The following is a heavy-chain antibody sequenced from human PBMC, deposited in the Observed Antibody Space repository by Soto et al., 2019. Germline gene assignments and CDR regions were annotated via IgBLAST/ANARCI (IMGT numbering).Heavy chain of an antibody. V-gene: IGHV3-23*01. CDR3: AKDERWLQFPSYYYGMDV. D-gene: IGHD5-12*01. Sequence: EVQLLESGGGLVQPGGSLRLSCAASGFTFSSYAMSWVRQAPGKGLEWVSAISGSGGSTYYADSVKGRFTISRDNSKNTLYLQMNSLRAEDTAVYYCAKDERWLQFPSYYYGMDVWGQGTTVTVSS. CDR2: ISGSGGST. J-gene: IGHJ6*02. CDR1: GFTFSSYA.